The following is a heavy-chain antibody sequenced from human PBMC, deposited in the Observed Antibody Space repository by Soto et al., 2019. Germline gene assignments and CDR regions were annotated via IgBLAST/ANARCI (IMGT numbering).Heavy chain of an antibody. CDR2: ISYDGSNK. Sequence: QVQLVESGGGVVQPGRSLRLSCAASGFTFSSYGMHWVRQAPGKGLEWVAVISYDGSNKYYADSVKGRFTISRENSKNTLYLQMNSLRAEDTAVYYCATQLSSGLWSYWGQGTLDTVSS. CDR1: GFTFSSYG. CDR3: ATQLSSGLWSY. V-gene: IGHV3-30*03. J-gene: IGHJ4*02. D-gene: IGHD5-18*01.